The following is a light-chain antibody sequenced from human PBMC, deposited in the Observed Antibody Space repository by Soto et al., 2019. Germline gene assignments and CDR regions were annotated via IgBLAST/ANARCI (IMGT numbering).Light chain of an antibody. V-gene: IGKV3-15*01. CDR2: GAS. J-gene: IGKJ1*01. Sequence: EIVMTQSPATLSVSPGERATLSCRASQSVRNNNLNWYQQKAGQAPRLLIYGASTRATGIPARFSGSGSGTEFTLTISSLQPEDFATYSCQQSNFFPWTFGQGTKVDIK. CDR3: QQSNFFPWT. CDR1: QSVRNNN.